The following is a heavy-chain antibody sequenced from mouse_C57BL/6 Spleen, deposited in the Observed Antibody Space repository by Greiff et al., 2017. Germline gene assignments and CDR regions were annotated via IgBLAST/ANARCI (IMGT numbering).Heavy chain of an antibody. CDR1: GYTFTSYW. CDR2: INPSNGGT. V-gene: IGHV1-53*01. D-gene: IGHD1-1*01. J-gene: IGHJ4*01. CDR3: ARSDYYGSFYYAMDY. Sequence: QVQLQQPGTELVKPGASVKLSCKASGYTFTSYWMHWVKQRPGQGLEWIGNINPSNGGTNYNAKFKSKATLTVDKSSSTAYMQLSSLTSEDSAVYYCARSDYYGSFYYAMDYWGQGASVTVSS.